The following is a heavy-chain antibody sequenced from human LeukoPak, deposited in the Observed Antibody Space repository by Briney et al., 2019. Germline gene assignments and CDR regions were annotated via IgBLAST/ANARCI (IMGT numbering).Heavy chain of an antibody. J-gene: IGHJ4*02. CDR3: AKISVVATFFDY. CDR2: IESDESNK. Sequence: GGSLRLSCAASGFTFSSYGMHWVRQAPGKGLEWVAFIESDESNKYYADSVKGRFTISRDNSKNTLYLQMSSLRAEDTAIYYCAKISVVATFFDYWGQGTLVTVSS. V-gene: IGHV3-30*02. CDR1: GFTFSSYG. D-gene: IGHD5-12*01.